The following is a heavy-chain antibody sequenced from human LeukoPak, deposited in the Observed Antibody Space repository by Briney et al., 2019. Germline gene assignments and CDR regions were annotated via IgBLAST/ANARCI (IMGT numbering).Heavy chain of an antibody. J-gene: IGHJ6*01. Sequence: PGGSLRLSCAASGFTFSDYDMSWIRQAPGKGLEGVSYISSSGITIYYADSVKGRFTISRDNAKNSLYLQMNTLRAEDTPWYYCARARPSLRGRWTQPSSYGMDVWGQGTMVTVS. CDR3: ARARPSLRGRWTQPSSYGMDV. CDR1: GFTFSDYD. CDR2: ISSSGITI. D-gene: IGHD5/OR15-5a*01. V-gene: IGHV3-11*01.